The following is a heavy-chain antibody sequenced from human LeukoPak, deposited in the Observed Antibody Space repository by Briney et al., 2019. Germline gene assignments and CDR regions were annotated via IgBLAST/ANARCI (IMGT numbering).Heavy chain of an antibody. CDR1: GFTFSGYA. J-gene: IGHJ4*02. Sequence: GGSLRLSCAASGFTFSGYAMHWVRQAPGKGLEWVAVISYDGSNKYYADSVKGRFTISRDNSKNTLYLQMNSLRAEDTAVYYCARGYYDILTGYFLPLDYWGQGTLVTVSS. CDR3: ARGYYDILTGYFLPLDY. CDR2: ISYDGSNK. V-gene: IGHV3-30-3*01. D-gene: IGHD3-9*01.